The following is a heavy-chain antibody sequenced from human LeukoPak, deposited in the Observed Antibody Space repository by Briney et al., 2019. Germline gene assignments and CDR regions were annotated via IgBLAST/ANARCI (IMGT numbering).Heavy chain of an antibody. CDR2: INPSGGGT. CDR1: GYTFTSYY. J-gene: IGHJ4*02. V-gene: IGHV1-46*01. Sequence: GASVKVSCKASGYTFTSYYMHWVRQAPGQGLEWMGIINPSGGGTSYAQKFRGRVTMTRDTSTSTVYMELSSLRSEDTAVHYCARLRAGYDYWGQGTLVTVSS. CDR3: ARLRAGYDY. D-gene: IGHD2-15*01.